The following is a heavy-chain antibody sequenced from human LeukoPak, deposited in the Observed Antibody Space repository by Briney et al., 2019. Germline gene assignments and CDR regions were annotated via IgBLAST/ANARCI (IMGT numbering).Heavy chain of an antibody. CDR2: ISGTGGST. CDR3: ANGKGYFEF. CDR1: GLSFSSSA. V-gene: IGHV3-23*01. D-gene: IGHD3-9*01. J-gene: IGHJ4*02. Sequence: GGSLRLSCTASGLSFSSSAMSWVRQAPGKGLEWVSAISGTGGSTYYADSVKGRFTISRDNSKDTVYLQMNGLRAEDTAVYYCANGKGYFEFWGQGALVTVSS.